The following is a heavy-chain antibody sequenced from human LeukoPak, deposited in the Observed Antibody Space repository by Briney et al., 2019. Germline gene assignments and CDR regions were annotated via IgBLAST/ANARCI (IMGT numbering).Heavy chain of an antibody. CDR2: ISGDGGST. CDR3: ATDCSGNRCYSL. CDR1: GFTFNDYA. V-gene: IGHV3-43*02. D-gene: IGHD2-15*01. J-gene: IGHJ4*02. Sequence: PGGSLRLSCAVSGFTFNDYAMNWVRQAPGKGLEWVSFISGDGGSTYYADSVKGRFTISRDNSKNSLYLQMNSLRLRDTALYYCATDCSGNRCYSLWGQGTLVTVSS.